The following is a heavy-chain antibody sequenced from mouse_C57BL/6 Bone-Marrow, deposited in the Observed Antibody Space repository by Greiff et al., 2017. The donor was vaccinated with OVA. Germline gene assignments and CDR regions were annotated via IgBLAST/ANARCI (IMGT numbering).Heavy chain of an antibody. V-gene: IGHV1-74*01. CDR3: ARFDGYFYFDY. D-gene: IGHD2-3*01. J-gene: IGHJ2*01. CDR2: IHPSDSDT. CDR1: GYTFTSYW. Sequence: QVQLKQPGAELVKPGASVKVSCKASGYTFTSYWMHWVKQRPGQGLEWIGRIHPSDSDTNYNQKFKGKATLTADKSSSTAYMQLSSLTSEDSAVYFCARFDGYFYFDYWGQGTTLTVSS.